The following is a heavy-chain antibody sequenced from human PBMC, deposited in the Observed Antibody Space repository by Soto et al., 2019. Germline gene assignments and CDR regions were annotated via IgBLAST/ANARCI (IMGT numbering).Heavy chain of an antibody. J-gene: IGHJ4*02. CDR3: ARDLRYFDYSGGD. CDR1: GFTFSSYA. V-gene: IGHV3-23*01. CDR2: ISGSGGST. Sequence: PGGSLRLSCAASGFTFSSYAMSWVRQAPGKGLEWVSAISGSGGSTYYADSVKGRFTISRDNSKNTLYLQMNSLRAEDTAVYYCARDLRYFDYSGGDWGQGTLVTVSS. D-gene: IGHD3-9*01.